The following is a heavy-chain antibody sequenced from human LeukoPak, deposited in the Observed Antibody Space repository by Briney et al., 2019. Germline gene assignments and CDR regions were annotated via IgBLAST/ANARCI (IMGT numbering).Heavy chain of an antibody. Sequence: GGSLRLSCAASGFTFSDYYMSWIRQAPGKGLEWGSYISSSVSTIYYADSVKGRFTISRDNAKNSLYLQMNSLRAEDTAVYYCARFGAYYYDSSGYPIDYWGQGTLVTVSS. J-gene: IGHJ4*02. CDR2: ISSSVSTI. CDR3: ARFGAYYYDSSGYPIDY. CDR1: GFTFSDYY. V-gene: IGHV3-11*04. D-gene: IGHD3-22*01.